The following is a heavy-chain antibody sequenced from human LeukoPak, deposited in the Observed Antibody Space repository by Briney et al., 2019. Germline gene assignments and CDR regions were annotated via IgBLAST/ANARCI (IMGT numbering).Heavy chain of an antibody. CDR1: GDSISSYY. Sequence: PSETLSLTCTVSGDSISSYYWSWLRQPPGKGLEWLGYIYTSGSTNYNLSLKTLVTIPVDTSKNQFSLKLSSVTAAHTAVYYCARHGLHNDAFDIWGQGTMVTVSS. CDR2: IYTSGST. V-gene: IGHV4-4*09. J-gene: IGHJ3*02. CDR3: ARHGLHNDAFDI. D-gene: IGHD5-24*01.